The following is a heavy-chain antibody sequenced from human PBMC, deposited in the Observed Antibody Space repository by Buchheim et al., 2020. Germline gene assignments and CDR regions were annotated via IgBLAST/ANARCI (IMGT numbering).Heavy chain of an antibody. V-gene: IGHV3-30*04. J-gene: IGHJ4*02. D-gene: IGHD3-10*01. CDR3: ARSYYYGSGSYPDY. CDR1: GFTFSSYA. CDR2: ISYDGSNK. Sequence: QVQLVESGGGVVQPGRSLRLSCAASGFTFSSYAMHWVRQAPGKGLEWVAVISYDGSNKYYADSVKGRFTISRDNSKNTLYLQMNSLRAEDTAVNYCARSYYYGSGSYPDYWGQGTL.